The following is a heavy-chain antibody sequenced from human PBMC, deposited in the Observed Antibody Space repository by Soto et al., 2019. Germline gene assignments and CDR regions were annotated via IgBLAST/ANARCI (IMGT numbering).Heavy chain of an antibody. CDR3: ARDAGDTYWYFDL. CDR1: GGSFSGYY. CDR2: INHSGST. D-gene: IGHD7-27*01. J-gene: IGHJ2*01. V-gene: IGHV4-34*01. Sequence: SETLSLTCAVYGGSFSGYYWSWIRQPPGKGLEWIGEINHSGSTNYNPSLKSRVTISVDTSKNQFSQKLSSVTAADTAVYYCARDAGDTYWYFDLWGRGTLVTVSS.